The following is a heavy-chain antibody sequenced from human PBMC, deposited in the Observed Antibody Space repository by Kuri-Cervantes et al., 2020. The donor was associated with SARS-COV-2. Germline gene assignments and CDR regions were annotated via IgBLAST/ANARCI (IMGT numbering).Heavy chain of an antibody. CDR3: ARGGSRRVALLTFDP. D-gene: IGHD2-15*01. J-gene: IGHJ5*02. CDR1: GGSISSSSYY. Sequence: GSLRLSCTVSGGSISSSSYYWGWIRQPPGKGLEWIGSIYYSGSTYYNPSLKSRVTISVDTSKNQFSLKLSSVTAADTAVYYCARGGSRRVALLTFDPWGQGTLVTVSS. CDR2: IYYSGST. V-gene: IGHV4-39*07.